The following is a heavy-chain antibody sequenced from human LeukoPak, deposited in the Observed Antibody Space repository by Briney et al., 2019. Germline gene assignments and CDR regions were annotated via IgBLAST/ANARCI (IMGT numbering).Heavy chain of an antibody. CDR2: IYHSGST. J-gene: IGHJ4*02. Sequence: SETLSLTCTVSGVSITTYYWSWIRQPPGKGLEWIGYIYHSGSTNYNPSLKSRVTISVDTSKNEFSLKLTSVTAADTAVYYCAREANYYGSGSYFEGTFDYWGQGSLVTVSS. CDR3: AREANYYGSGSYFEGTFDY. D-gene: IGHD3-10*01. CDR1: GVSITTYY. V-gene: IGHV4-59*13.